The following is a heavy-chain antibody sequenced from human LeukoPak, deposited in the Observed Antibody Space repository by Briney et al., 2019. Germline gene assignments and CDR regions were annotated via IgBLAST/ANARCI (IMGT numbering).Heavy chain of an antibody. J-gene: IGHJ3*02. Sequence: GGSLRLSCAASGFTFSSYSMNWVRQAPGKGLGWVSYIGSGGGTIYYADSVKGRFTISRDNAKNSLYLQMNSLRDEDTAVYYCARDSQYAFDIWGQGTMVTVSS. V-gene: IGHV3-48*02. CDR3: ARDSQYAFDI. CDR2: IGSGGGTI. CDR1: GFTFSSYS.